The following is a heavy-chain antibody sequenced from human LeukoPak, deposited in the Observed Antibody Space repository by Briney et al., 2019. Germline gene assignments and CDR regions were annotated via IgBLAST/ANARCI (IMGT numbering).Heavy chain of an antibody. CDR2: ISYDGSNK. Sequence: PGGSLRLSCAASGFTFRNYSMFWVRQAPGKGLEWVTLISYDGSNKHLADSVKGRFTISRDNSKNTLYLEMNSLRAEDSGVYYCARLIYTTSSTPNHYGLVVWGQGTTVTVSS. V-gene: IGHV3-30-3*01. CDR1: GFTFRNYS. CDR3: ARLIYTTSSTPNHYGLVV. D-gene: IGHD2-15*01. J-gene: IGHJ6*02.